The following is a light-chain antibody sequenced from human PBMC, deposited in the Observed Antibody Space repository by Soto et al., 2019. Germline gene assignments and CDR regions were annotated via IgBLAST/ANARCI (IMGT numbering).Light chain of an antibody. V-gene: IGLV2-23*01. CDR2: EGS. CDR1: SSDVGSYNL. CDR3: CSYAGSSTSLYV. Sequence: QSVLTQPASVYGSPGQSITISCTGTSSDVGSYNLVSWYQQHPGKAHKLMIYEGSKRPSGVSNRFSGSKSGNTASLTISGLQAEDEADYYCCSYAGSSTSLYVFGTGTKVTVL. J-gene: IGLJ1*01.